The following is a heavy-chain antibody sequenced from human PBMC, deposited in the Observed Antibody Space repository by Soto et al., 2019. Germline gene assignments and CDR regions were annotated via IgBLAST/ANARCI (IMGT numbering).Heavy chain of an antibody. V-gene: IGHV1-69*11. Sequence: QVQLVQSGAEVKKPGSSVKVSCKASGGTFSSYAISWVRQAPGQGLVWMGGIIPILGTANYAQKCQGRVTITADESTSTANRDLRSLRSEDTAVYYCATPRGRYYYYYGMDVWGQGTTVTDSS. D-gene: IGHD3-10*01. CDR1: GGTFSSYA. CDR2: IIPILGTA. J-gene: IGHJ6*02. CDR3: ATPRGRYYYYYGMDV.